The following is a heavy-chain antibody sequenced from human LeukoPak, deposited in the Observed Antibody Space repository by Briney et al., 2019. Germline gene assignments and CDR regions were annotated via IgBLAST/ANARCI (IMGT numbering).Heavy chain of an antibody. J-gene: IGHJ3*02. Sequence: GASVKVSCKASGYTFTRYGISWVRQAPGQGLEWMGWISAYNGNTNYAQKIEGRVTMTTDTSTSTAYMELRSLRSDDTAVYYWARDLGSSGVDAFDIWGQGTMVTVSS. CDR3: ARDLGSSGVDAFDI. V-gene: IGHV1-18*01. CDR1: GYTFTRYG. CDR2: ISAYNGNT. D-gene: IGHD6-19*01.